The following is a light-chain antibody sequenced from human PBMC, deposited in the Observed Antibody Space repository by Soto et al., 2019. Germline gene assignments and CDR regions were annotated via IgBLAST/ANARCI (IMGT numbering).Light chain of an antibody. CDR1: DNDVGRYDY. CDR2: EVS. V-gene: IGLV2-8*01. J-gene: IGLJ2*01. CDR3: MSYVGGNSVA. Sequence: QPVLTQPPSASGSPGMSVTLSCSGTDNDVGRYDYVSWYQQHPGKAPKLLIYEVSKRPSGVPDRFSASKSGNTASLTVSGLQGEDEADYYCMSYVGGNSVAFGGGTQLTVL.